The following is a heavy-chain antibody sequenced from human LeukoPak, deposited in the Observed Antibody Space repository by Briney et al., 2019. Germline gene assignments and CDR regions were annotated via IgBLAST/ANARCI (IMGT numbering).Heavy chain of an antibody. CDR3: ARKGLGSGSYGAFDM. D-gene: IGHD3-10*02. J-gene: IGHJ3*02. CDR1: GGSISSYY. CDR2: IYYSGST. Sequence: PSETLSLTCTVSGGSISSYYWSWIRQPPGKGLEWIGYIYYSGSTNYNPSLKGRVTISLDTSKNQFSVKLSSVTAADTAVYYCARKGLGSGSYGAFDMWGQGTMVIVSS. V-gene: IGHV4-59*12.